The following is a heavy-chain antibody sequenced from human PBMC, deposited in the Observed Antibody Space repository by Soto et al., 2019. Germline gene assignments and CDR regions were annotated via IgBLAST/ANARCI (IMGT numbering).Heavy chain of an antibody. J-gene: IGHJ6*02. CDR2: ISHDGSNK. CDR3: AKSSGYDLPHYYYEMDV. CDR1: GFTFSSYV. D-gene: IGHD5-12*01. V-gene: IGHV3-30*18. Sequence: PGGSLRLSCAASGFTFSSYVMDWVRQAPGKGLEWVAVISHDGSNKYYADSVKGRFTISRDNSKNTLYLQMNSLRDEDTAVYYCAKSSGYDLPHYYYEMDVWGQGTTVTVSS.